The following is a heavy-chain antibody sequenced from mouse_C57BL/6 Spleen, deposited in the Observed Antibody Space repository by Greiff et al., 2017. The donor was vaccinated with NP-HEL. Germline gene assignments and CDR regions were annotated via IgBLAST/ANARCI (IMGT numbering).Heavy chain of an antibody. Sequence: QVQLQQPGAELVKPGASVKLSCKASGYTFTSYWMHWVKQRPGQGLEWIGMIHPNSGSTNYNEKFQSKATLTVDKSSSTAYMQLSSLTSEDSAVYDDARGYCNGYYYAMDYWGQGTSVTVSS. D-gene: IGHD2-1*01. CDR3: ARGYCNGYYYAMDY. J-gene: IGHJ4*01. CDR2: IHPNSGST. V-gene: IGHV1-64*01. CDR1: GYTFTSYW.